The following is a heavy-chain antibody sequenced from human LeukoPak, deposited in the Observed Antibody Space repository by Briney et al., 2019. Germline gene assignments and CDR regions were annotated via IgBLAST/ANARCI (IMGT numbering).Heavy chain of an antibody. CDR1: GFTFGDYA. V-gene: IGHV3-49*03. CDR2: IRSKAYGGTT. D-gene: IGHD6-19*01. CDR3: TTLYSSGWTFDY. Sequence: GGSLRLSCTASGFTFGDYAMSWFRQAPGKGLEWVGFIRSKAYGGTTEYAASVKGRFTISRDDSKSIAYLQMNSLKTEDTAVYYCTTLYSSGWTFDYWGQGTLVTVSS. J-gene: IGHJ4*02.